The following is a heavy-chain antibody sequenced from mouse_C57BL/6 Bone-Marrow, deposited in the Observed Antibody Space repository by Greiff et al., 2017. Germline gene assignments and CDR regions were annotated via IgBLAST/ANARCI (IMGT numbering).Heavy chain of an antibody. CDR3: AREGYYGNYAMDY. J-gene: IGHJ4*01. Sequence: VQLQQSGAELARPGASVKLSCKASGYTFTSYGISWVKQRTGQGLEWIGEIYPRSGNTYYNEKFKGKATLTADKSSSTAYMELRSLTSEDAAVYFCAREGYYGNYAMDYWGQGTSVTVSS. V-gene: IGHV1-81*01. D-gene: IGHD1-1*01. CDR1: GYTFTSYG. CDR2: IYPRSGNT.